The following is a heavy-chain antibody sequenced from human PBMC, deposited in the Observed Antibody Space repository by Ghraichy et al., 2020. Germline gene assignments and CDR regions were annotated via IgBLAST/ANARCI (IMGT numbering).Heavy chain of an antibody. V-gene: IGHV3-48*04. D-gene: IGHD2-15*01. CDR1: GFTFSSYS. CDR3: ARDKGVVAFDI. Sequence: LSLTCAASGFTFSSYSMNWVRQAPGKGLEWVSYISSSSSTIYYADSVKGRFTISRDNAKNSLYLQMNSLRAEDTAVYYCARDKGVVAFDIWGQGTMVTVSS. CDR2: ISSSSSTI. J-gene: IGHJ3*02.